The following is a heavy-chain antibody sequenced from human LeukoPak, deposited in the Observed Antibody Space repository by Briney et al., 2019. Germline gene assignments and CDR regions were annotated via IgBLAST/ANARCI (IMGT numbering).Heavy chain of an antibody. D-gene: IGHD2-2*01. V-gene: IGHV3-30-3*01. CDR2: ISYDGSNK. J-gene: IGHJ4*02. CDR3: ARDRGDIVVVPAAVILGN. CDR1: GFTFSSYA. Sequence: GGSLRLSCAASGFTFSSYAMHWVRQAPGKGLEWVAVISYDGSNKYYADSVKGRFTISRDNSKNTLYLQMNSLRAEDTAVYYCARDRGDIVVVPAAVILGNWGQGTLVTVSS.